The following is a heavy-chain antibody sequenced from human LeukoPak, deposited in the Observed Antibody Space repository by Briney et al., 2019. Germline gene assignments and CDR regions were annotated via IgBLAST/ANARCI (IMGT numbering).Heavy chain of an antibody. J-gene: IGHJ4*02. CDR3: ARTTVAGTYYFDY. V-gene: IGHV3-7*01. CDR1: GFFFSNYW. Sequence: PGGSLRLSCAASGFFFSNYWMSWVRQAQGKGLEWVANINLDGNGRFYVDSVKGRFTISRDNNKKSVYLQMNSLRAEDTAVYYCARTTVAGTYYFDYWGQGTLVTVSS. CDR2: INLDGNGR. D-gene: IGHD6-19*01.